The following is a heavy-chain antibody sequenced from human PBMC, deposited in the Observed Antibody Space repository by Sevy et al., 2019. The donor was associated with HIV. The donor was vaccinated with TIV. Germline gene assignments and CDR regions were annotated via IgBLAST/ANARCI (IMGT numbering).Heavy chain of an antibody. J-gene: IGHJ4*02. CDR2: MIPIFGTA. V-gene: IGHV1-69*13. D-gene: IGHD3-10*01. CDR3: ARGGVRGVRARYYYFDY. Sequence: ASVKVSCKSSGGTFSSYAISWVRQAPGQGLEWMGGMIPIFGTANYAQKFQGRVTITADESTSTAYMELSSLRSEDTAVYYCARGGVRGVRARYYYFDYWGQGTLVTVSS. CDR1: GGTFSSYA.